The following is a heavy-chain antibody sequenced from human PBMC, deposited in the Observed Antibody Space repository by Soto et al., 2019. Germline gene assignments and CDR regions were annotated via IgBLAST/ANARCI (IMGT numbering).Heavy chain of an antibody. D-gene: IGHD3-22*01. Sequence: EVQLVESGGGLVQPGGSLSLSCAASGFTVSSNYMSWVRQAPGKGLEGVSVMYSGGSTYYADSVKGRFTISRTNSKDMLYLQMNSLRAEDTAVYYCARYYYDSSGDFDYWGQGTLVTVST. V-gene: IGHV3-66*01. CDR3: ARYYYDSSGDFDY. J-gene: IGHJ4*02. CDR2: MYSGGST. CDR1: GFTVSSNY.